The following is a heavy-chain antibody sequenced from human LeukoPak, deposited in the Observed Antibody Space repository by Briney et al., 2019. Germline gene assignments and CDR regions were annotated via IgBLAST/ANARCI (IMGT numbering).Heavy chain of an antibody. CDR2: IKQDGSEK. CDR1: GFTFSSYW. J-gene: IGHJ4*02. V-gene: IGHV3-7*01. CDR3: ARDLYGGPFDY. Sequence: GGSLRLSCAASGFTFSSYWMSWVRQAPGKGLEWVANIKQDGSEKYYVDSVEGRFTISRDNAKNSLYLQMNSLRAEDTAVYYCARDLYGGPFDYWGQGTLVTVSS. D-gene: IGHD4-23*01.